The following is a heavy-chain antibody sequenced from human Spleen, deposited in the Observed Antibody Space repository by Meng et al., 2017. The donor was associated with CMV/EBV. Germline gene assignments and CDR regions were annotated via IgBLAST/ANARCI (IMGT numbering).Heavy chain of an antibody. J-gene: IGHJ5*02. CDR1: YIFHGYY. D-gene: IGHD3-9*01. CDR3: ASRYYDVLTGDNWFDP. V-gene: IGHV1-2*02. CDR2: INPKSGAT. Sequence: YIFHGYYRHGVRQAPGQGLEWMGWINPKSGATIYAQRFQGRVTMTWDTSISTAYMELSRVRSDDTAVYYCASRYYDVLTGDNWFDPWGQGTLVTVSS.